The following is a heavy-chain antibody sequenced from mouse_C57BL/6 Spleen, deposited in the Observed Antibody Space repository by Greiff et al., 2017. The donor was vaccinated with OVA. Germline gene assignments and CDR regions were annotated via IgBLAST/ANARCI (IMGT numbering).Heavy chain of an antibody. D-gene: IGHD2-14*01. CDR1: GFTFSDYG. J-gene: IGHJ4*01. CDR2: ISSGSSTI. V-gene: IGHV5-17*01. CDR3: ARWYEGYAMDY. Sequence: DVKLVESGGGLVKPGGSLKLSCAASGFTFSDYGMHWVRQAPEKGLEWVAYISSGSSTIYYADTVKGRFTISRDNAKNTLFLQMTSLRSEDTAMDYCARWYEGYAMDYWGQGTSVTVSS.